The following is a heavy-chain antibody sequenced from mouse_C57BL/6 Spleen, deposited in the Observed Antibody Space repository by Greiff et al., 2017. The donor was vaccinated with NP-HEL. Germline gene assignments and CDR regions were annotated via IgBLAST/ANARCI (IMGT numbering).Heavy chain of an antibody. CDR2: IDPEDGEN. V-gene: IGHV14-2*01. CDR1: GFNIKDYY. Sequence: VQLQQSGAELVKPGASVKLSCTASGFNIKDYYMHWVKQRTEQGLEWIGRIDPEDGENKYAPKFQGKATITADTSSNTAYLQLSSLTSEDTAVYYCARESTTVTMDYWGQGTSVTVSS. D-gene: IGHD1-1*01. CDR3: ARESTTVTMDY. J-gene: IGHJ4*01.